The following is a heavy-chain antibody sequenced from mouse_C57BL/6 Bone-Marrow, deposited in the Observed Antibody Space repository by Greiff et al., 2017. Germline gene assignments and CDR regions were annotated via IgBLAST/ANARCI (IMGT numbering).Heavy chain of an antibody. D-gene: IGHD1-1*01. J-gene: IGHJ2*01. Sequence: VQLQQSGAELARPGASVKLSCKASGYTFTSYGISWVKQRTGQGLEWIGEIYPRSGNTYYNEKFEGKATLTADKSSSTAYMELRSLTSEDSAVYFCARWYYYGSSHFDNWGQGTTLTVSS. CDR2: IYPRSGNT. CDR1: GYTFTSYG. CDR3: ARWYYYGSSHFDN. V-gene: IGHV1-81*01.